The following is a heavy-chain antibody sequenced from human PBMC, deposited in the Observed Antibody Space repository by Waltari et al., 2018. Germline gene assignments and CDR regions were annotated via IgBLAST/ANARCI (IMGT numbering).Heavy chain of an antibody. D-gene: IGHD3-22*01. CDR1: GFPLTTSP. CDR3: AKPTYYDRPTDY. CDR2: ISGSGGST. J-gene: IGHJ4*02. Sequence: EVQLSESGGGLVQPGGSLRLPCAAPGFPLTTSPMTTAPQAPGKGLEWVSAISGSGGSTYYADSVKGRFTISRDNSKNTLYLQMNSLRAEDTAVYYCAKPTYYDRPTDYWGQGTLVTVSS. V-gene: IGHV3-23*01.